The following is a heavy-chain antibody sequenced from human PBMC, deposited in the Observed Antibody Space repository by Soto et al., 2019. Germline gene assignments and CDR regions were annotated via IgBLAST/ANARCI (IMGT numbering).Heavy chain of an antibody. J-gene: IGHJ6*02. D-gene: IGHD5-18*01. V-gene: IGHV3-33*01. CDR3: ARESGPDSYGYGEYYYYYYGMDV. Sequence: GGSLRLSCAASGFTFSSYGMHWVRQAPGKGLEWVAVIWYDGSNKYYADSVKGRFTISRDNSKNTLYLQMNSLRAEDTAVYYCARESGPDSYGYGEYYYYYYGMDVWGQGTTVTVSS. CDR2: IWYDGSNK. CDR1: GFTFSSYG.